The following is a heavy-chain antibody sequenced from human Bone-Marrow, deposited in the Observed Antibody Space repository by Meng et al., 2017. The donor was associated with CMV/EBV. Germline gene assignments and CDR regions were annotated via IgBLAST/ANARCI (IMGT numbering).Heavy chain of an antibody. Sequence: GGSLRLSCAASGFTVSSNYMSWVRQAPGKGLEWVSSISSSSSYIYYADSVKGRFTISRDNAKNSLYLQMNSLRAEDTAVYYCARDPIYYDFWSGYLRGDYYYYGMDVWGQGTTVTVSS. J-gene: IGHJ6*02. CDR2: ISSSSSYI. D-gene: IGHD3-3*01. CDR1: GFTVSSNY. CDR3: ARDPIYYDFWSGYLRGDYYYYGMDV. V-gene: IGHV3-21*01.